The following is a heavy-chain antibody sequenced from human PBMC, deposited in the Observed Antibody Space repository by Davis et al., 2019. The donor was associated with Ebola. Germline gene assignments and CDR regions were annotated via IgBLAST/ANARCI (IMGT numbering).Heavy chain of an antibody. V-gene: IGHV4-34*01. CDR2: INHSGST. Sequence: MPSETLSLTCAVYGGSFSGYYWSWIRQPPGKGLEWIGEINHSGSTNYNPSLKRRVTISVDTSKNQFSLKLSSVTAADTAVYYCARVEWLGYYYGMDVWGQGTTVTVSS. CDR1: GGSFSGYY. J-gene: IGHJ6*02. D-gene: IGHD3-3*01. CDR3: ARVEWLGYYYGMDV.